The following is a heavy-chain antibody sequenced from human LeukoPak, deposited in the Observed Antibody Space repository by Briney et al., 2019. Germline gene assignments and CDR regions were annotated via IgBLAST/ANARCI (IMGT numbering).Heavy chain of an antibody. D-gene: IGHD3-22*01. J-gene: IGHJ3*02. V-gene: IGHV3-7*01. CDR1: GFKFIYYW. Sequence: GGSLRLSCAASGFKFIYYWMSWVGQAPGKGLEWVANIKQEGSEENYVDSLRGRFTISRDNAKNSIYLQMNSLRADDTAVYYCARERYYYDSIAYNHYFCGFDIWGRGTGVTVSS. CDR3: ARERYYYDSIAYNHYFCGFDI. CDR2: IKQEGSEE.